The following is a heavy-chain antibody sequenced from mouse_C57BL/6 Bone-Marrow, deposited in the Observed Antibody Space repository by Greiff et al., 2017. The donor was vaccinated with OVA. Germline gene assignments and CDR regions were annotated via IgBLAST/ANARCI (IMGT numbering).Heavy chain of an antibody. Sequence: VQLQQSGAELVKPGASVKLSCKASGYTFTSYWMHWVKQRPGQGLEWIGMIHPNSGSTNYNEKFKSKATLTVDKSSSTAYMQLSSLTSEDSAVYYCARWGMAGWFAYWGQGTQVTVSA. V-gene: IGHV1-64*01. J-gene: IGHJ3*01. CDR2: IHPNSGST. CDR1: GYTFTSYW. CDR3: ARWGMAGWFAY.